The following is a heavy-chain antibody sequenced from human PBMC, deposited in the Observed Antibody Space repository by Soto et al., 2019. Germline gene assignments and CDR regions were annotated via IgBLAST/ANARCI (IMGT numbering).Heavy chain of an antibody. D-gene: IGHD3-22*01. CDR3: ATVVVTTTIKFDY. CDR1: GFTFSSYG. Sequence: LRLSCAASGFTFSSYGMHWVRQAPGKGLEWVAVITYDGSNKYYADSVKGRFTISRDNSKNTLYLQMNSLRAEDTAVYYCATVVVTTTIKFDYWGQGTLVTVSS. J-gene: IGHJ4*02. CDR2: ITYDGSNK. V-gene: IGHV3-30*03.